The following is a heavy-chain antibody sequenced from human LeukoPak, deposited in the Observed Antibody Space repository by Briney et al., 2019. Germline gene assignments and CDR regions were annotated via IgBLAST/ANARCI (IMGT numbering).Heavy chain of an antibody. CDR2: MHYTGTT. CDR1: GGSIRSYY. CDR3: ASGIQLWLDGKKGGDAFDV. J-gene: IGHJ3*01. Sequence: SETLSLTCAVSGGSIRSYYWSWIRQPPGKGLEWIGYMHYTGTTNYNPSLKSRVTISVDTSKNQFSLKLSSVTAADTAVYYCASGIQLWLDGKKGGDAFDVWGQGTMVTVSS. D-gene: IGHD5-18*01. V-gene: IGHV4-59*12.